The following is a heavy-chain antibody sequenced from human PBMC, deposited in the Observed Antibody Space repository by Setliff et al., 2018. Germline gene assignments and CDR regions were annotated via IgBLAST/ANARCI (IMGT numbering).Heavy chain of an antibody. D-gene: IGHD2-21*01. J-gene: IGHJ6*02. CDR2: IYQSGNT. CDR3: ATRTFAVIPHSGLGLDYFYGMDA. Sequence: SETLSLTCGVSGYSIRSGYYWGWVRQPPGKGLQWIGKIYQSGNTYYNPSLRSRVSMSLDTSKRQVSLNLNSVTAADTGVYYCATRTFAVIPHSGLGLDYFYGMDAWGRGTTVTVSS. CDR1: GYSIRSGYY. V-gene: IGHV4-38-2*01.